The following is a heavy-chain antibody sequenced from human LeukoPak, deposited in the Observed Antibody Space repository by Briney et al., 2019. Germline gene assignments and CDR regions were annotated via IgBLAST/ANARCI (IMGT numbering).Heavy chain of an antibody. Sequence: PGGSLRLSCAASGFTFSSYGMHWVCQAPGKGLEWVAVIWYDGRNKYYADSVKGRFTISRDNSKNTLYLQMNSLRAGDTAVYYCARACRMSSSSSDYWGQGTLVTVSS. CDR3: ARACRMSSSSSDY. CDR1: GFTFSSYG. J-gene: IGHJ4*02. CDR2: IWYDGRNK. V-gene: IGHV3-33*01. D-gene: IGHD6-6*01.